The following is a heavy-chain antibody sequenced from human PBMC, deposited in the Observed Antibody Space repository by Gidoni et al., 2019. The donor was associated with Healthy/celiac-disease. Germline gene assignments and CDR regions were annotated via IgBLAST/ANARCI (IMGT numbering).Heavy chain of an antibody. Sequence: QVQLQQWGAGLLKPSETLSLTCAAYGGSPSGYYWPWIRPPPGKGLEWIGEINHSGSTNYNPSLKSRVTISVDTSKNQFSLKLSSVTAADTAVYYCARGVYYGSGSYLVRVLGNWFDPWGQGTLVTVSS. V-gene: IGHV4-34*01. J-gene: IGHJ5*02. D-gene: IGHD3-10*01. CDR1: GGSPSGYY. CDR2: INHSGST. CDR3: ARGVYYGSGSYLVRVLGNWFDP.